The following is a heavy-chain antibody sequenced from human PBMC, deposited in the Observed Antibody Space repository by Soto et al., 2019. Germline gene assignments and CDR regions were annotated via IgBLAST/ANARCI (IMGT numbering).Heavy chain of an antibody. V-gene: IGHV3-30*18. J-gene: IGHJ4*02. CDR3: AKGGLTPGGYSGPFDC. CDR1: GFTFTGYG. Sequence: GGSLRLSCAASGFTFTGYGMHWVRQAPGKGLEWAAVISSDGTNKYYTDSVKGRFTISRVNSKNTLFLQMNGLRAEDTAVYYCAKGGLTPGGYSGPFDCWGPGTLVTVSS. D-gene: IGHD5-12*01. CDR2: ISSDGTNK.